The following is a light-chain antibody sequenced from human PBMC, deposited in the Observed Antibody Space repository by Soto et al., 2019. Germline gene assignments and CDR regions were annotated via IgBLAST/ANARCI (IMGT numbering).Light chain of an antibody. CDR3: QQRSNWPPF. CDR1: QSVSSY. CDR2: DAS. J-gene: IGKJ4*01. V-gene: IGKV3-11*01. Sequence: EIVLTQSPATLSLSPGERATLSCRASQSVSSYLAWYQQKPGQAPRLLIDDASNRATGIPARFSGSGSGTDCTLTISCLEPEDFAVYYCQQRSNWPPFFGGGNKVEL.